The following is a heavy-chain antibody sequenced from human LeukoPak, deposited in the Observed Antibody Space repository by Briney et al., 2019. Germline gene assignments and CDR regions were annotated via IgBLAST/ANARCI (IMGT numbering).Heavy chain of an antibody. CDR3: ASSSGYCSSTSCYRPFGY. CDR2: ISSSSTI. J-gene: IGHJ4*02. D-gene: IGHD2-2*01. Sequence: PGGSLRLSCAASGFTFSSFWMNWVRQAPGKGLEWVSYISSSSTIYYADSVKGRFTISRDNAKNSLYLQMNSLRAEDTAVYYCASSSGYCSSTSCYRPFGYWGQGTLVTVSS. V-gene: IGHV3-48*01. CDR1: GFTFSSFW.